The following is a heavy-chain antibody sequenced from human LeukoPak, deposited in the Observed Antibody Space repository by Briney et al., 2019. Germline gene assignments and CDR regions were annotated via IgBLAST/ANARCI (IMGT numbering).Heavy chain of an antibody. Sequence: SETLSLTCSVFADXMNNYYWTWIRQPPGKGLEWVGNMHPGGTTKFHPSLEGRVTMSIDTSNKQFSLRLRSVTAADTATYYCAKTGSLFGRFLDHWGPGALVIVSS. V-gene: IGHV4-59*01. CDR2: MHPGGTT. CDR1: ADXMNNYY. D-gene: IGHD3-10*02. J-gene: IGHJ4*02. CDR3: AKTGSLFGRFLDH.